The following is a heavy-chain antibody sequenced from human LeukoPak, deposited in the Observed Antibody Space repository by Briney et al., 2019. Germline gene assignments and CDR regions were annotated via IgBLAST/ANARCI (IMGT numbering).Heavy chain of an antibody. J-gene: IGHJ4*02. D-gene: IGHD6-13*01. V-gene: IGHV1-69*05. CDR3: ARGVRGPYSSSWYYFDY. CDR1: GGNFSSYA. Sequence: SVKVSYKASGGNFSSYAISWVGQGPGQGLEWMGRIIPIFGTANYAQKFQGRVTITTDESTSTAYMELSSLRSEDTAVYYCARGVRGPYSSSWYYFDYWGQGTLVTVSS. CDR2: IIPIFGTA.